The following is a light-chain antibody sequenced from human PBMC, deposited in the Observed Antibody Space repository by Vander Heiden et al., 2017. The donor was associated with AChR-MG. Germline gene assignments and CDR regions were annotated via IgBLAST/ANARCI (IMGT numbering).Light chain of an antibody. Sequence: EIVMTQSPATLSVSPGESATLSCRASQSVSRNVAWYQQKPGQAPRLLMYEVSNRITGTPVRFTGSGSGTEFTLTISSLQSEDFAVYYCQQYNNRPPVTFGGGTRVEIK. CDR3: QQYNNRPPVT. J-gene: IGKJ4*01. V-gene: IGKV3-15*01. CDR1: QSVSRN. CDR2: EVS.